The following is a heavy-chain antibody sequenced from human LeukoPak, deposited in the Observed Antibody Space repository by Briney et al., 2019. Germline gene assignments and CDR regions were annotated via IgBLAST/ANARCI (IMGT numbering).Heavy chain of an antibody. D-gene: IGHD2-8*01. CDR2: IYPGDSDT. Sequence: GESLKISCKGSGYSFTSYWIGWVRQMPGKGLEWMGIIYPGDSDTRYSPSFRGQVTISADKSISTAYLQWSSLKASDTAMYYCARRQASCTNGVCYTLYGMDVWGQGTTVTVSS. V-gene: IGHV5-51*01. CDR3: ARRQASCTNGVCYTLYGMDV. J-gene: IGHJ6*02. CDR1: GYSFTSYW.